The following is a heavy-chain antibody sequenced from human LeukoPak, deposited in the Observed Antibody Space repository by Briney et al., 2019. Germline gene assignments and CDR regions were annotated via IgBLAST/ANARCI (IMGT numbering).Heavy chain of an antibody. CDR2: ISGSGGST. CDR3: AKDHSGYDFFY. D-gene: IGHD5-12*01. CDR1: GYTFSSYA. J-gene: IGHJ4*02. V-gene: IGHV3-23*01. Sequence: GGSLRLSCAASGYTFSSYAMSWVRQAPGKGLEWVSAISGSGGSTYYADSVKGRFTISRDNSKNTLYLQMNSLRAEDTAVYYCAKDHSGYDFFYWGQGTLVTVSS.